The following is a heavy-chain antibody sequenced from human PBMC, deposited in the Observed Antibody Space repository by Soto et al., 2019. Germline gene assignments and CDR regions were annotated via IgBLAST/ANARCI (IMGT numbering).Heavy chain of an antibody. J-gene: IGHJ6*02. D-gene: IGHD6-6*01. Sequence: QVQLVQSGAEVKKPGASVKVSCKASGYTFTSYGISCVRQAPGQGLEWLGWISAYNGNTNYAQKLQGRVTMTTDTSTSTAYMELRSLRSDDTAVYYCARDPSSPPYYYYGMDVWVQGTTVTVSS. CDR2: ISAYNGNT. CDR3: ARDPSSPPYYYYGMDV. CDR1: GYTFTSYG. V-gene: IGHV1-18*04.